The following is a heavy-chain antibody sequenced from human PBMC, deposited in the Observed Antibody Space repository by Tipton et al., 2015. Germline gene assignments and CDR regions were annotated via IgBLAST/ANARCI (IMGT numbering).Heavy chain of an antibody. D-gene: IGHD3-3*01. V-gene: IGHV1-18*01. CDR2: ISGYNGDK. J-gene: IGHJ4*02. CDR1: GYTFTSYH. Sequence: QLVQAGAEVKKPGASVKVSCKAYGYTFTSYHIIWVRQAPGQGLEWMGWISGYNGDKKYAQKLQGRVTMTTDTSTSTAYMELRSLRSDDTAVYYCAREYYDFWSGYFPYYFDYWGQGTLVTVSS. CDR3: AREYYDFWSGYFPYYFDY.